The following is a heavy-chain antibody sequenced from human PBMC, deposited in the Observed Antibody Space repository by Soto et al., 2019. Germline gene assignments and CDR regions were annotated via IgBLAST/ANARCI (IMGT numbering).Heavy chain of an antibody. V-gene: IGHV4-59*01. CDR1: GGSISSYY. J-gene: IGHJ3*02. CDR2: IYYSGST. Sequence: SETLSLTCTVSGGSISSYYWSWIRQPPGKGLEWIGYIYYSGSTNYNPSLKSRVTISVDTSKNQFSLKLSSVTAADTAVYYCARAMLFHGAFDIWGQGTMVTVSS. D-gene: IGHD3-10*01. CDR3: ARAMLFHGAFDI.